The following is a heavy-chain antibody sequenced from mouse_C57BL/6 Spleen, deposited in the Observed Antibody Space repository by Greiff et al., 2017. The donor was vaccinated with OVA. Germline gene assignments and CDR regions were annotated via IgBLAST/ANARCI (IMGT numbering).Heavy chain of an antibody. J-gene: IGHJ2*01. CDR3: VRQANSYFDY. D-gene: IGHD4-1*01. Sequence: EVQGVASGGGLVQPKGSLKLSCAASGFSFNTYAMNWVRQAPGKGLEWVARIRSKSNNYATYYADSVKDRFTISRDDSESMLYLQMNNLKTEDTAMYYCVRQANSYFDYWGQGTTLTVSS. V-gene: IGHV10-1*01. CDR1: GFSFNTYA. CDR2: IRSKSNNYAT.